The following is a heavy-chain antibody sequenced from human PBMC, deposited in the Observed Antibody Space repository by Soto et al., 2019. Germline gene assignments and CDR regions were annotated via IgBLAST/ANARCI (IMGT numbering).Heavy chain of an antibody. V-gene: IGHV3-23*01. J-gene: IGHJ4*02. CDR3: AKRSGYSSGRFDY. D-gene: IGHD6-19*01. CDR2: ISGSGGST. CDR1: GFTFSSYA. Sequence: GGSLRLSCAASGFTFSSYAMSWVRQAPGKGLEWVSAISGSGGSTYYADSVKGRFTISRDNSKNTLYLQMNSLRAEDTTVYYWAKRSGYSSGRFDYGGQGTLVTVSS.